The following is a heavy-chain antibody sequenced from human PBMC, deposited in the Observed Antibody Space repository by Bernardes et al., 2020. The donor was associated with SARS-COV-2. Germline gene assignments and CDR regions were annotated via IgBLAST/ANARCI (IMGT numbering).Heavy chain of an antibody. CDR1: GFTFSSYW. CDR3: ARDYGAWYFDY. Sequence: GGSLRLSCAASGFTFSSYWMSWVRQAPGKGLEWVANIKEDGSEKNYVDSVKGRFSISRDNAKNSLYLQMNSLRAEDTAIYYCARDYGAWYFDYWGQGTLVSVSS. V-gene: IGHV3-7*03. CDR2: IKEDGSEK. J-gene: IGHJ4*02. D-gene: IGHD4-17*01.